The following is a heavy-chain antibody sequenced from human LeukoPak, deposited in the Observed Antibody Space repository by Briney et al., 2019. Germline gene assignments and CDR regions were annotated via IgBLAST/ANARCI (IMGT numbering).Heavy chain of an antibody. CDR1: GFTFSSYW. Sequence: GGSLRLSCAASGFTFSSYWMSWVRQAPGKGLEWVTNIKQDGSEKYYVDSVKGRFTISRDNAKNSLYLQMNSLRAEDTAVYYCARGITMIDTYYYYMDVWGKGTTVTVSS. J-gene: IGHJ6*03. V-gene: IGHV3-7*01. D-gene: IGHD3-22*01. CDR3: ARGITMIDTYYYYMDV. CDR2: IKQDGSEK.